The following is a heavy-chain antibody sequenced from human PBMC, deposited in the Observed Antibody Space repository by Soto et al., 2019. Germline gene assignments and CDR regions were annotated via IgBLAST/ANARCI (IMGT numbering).Heavy chain of an antibody. V-gene: IGHV4-39*01. J-gene: IGHJ5*02. Sequence: EPLSLTCRVSDGSISSSSYYWGWIRQPPGKGLEWIGSIYYSGSTYYNPSLKSRVTISVDTSKNQFSLKLSSVTAADTAVYYCARRDYYDSSGYLDPWGQGTLVT. D-gene: IGHD3-22*01. CDR2: IYYSGST. CDR3: ARRDYYDSSGYLDP. CDR1: DGSISSSSYY.